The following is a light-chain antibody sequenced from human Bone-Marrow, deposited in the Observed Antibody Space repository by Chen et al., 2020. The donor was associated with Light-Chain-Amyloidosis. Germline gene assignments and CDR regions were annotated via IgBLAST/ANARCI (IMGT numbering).Light chain of an antibody. V-gene: IGLV3-25*03. CDR3: QSADSSCTYEVI. CDR1: DLPTKY. J-gene: IGLJ2*01. Sequence: SYELTQPPSVSVSPGQTARITCSGDDLPTKYAYWYQQKPDQAPVLVIHRDTVRPSGISERFSGSSSGTTATLTISGGQAEDEADYHCQSADSSCTYEVIFGGGTKLTVL. CDR2: RDT.